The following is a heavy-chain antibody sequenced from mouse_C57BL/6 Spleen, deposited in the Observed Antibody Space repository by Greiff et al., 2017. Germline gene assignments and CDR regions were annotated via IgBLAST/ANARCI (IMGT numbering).Heavy chain of an antibody. CDR1: GYSITSGYD. Sequence: EVKLVESGPGMVKPSQSLSLTCTVTGYSITSGYDWHWIRHFPGNKLEWMGYISYSGSTNYNPSLKSRISITHDTSKNHFFLKLNSVTTEDTATYYCARVGGYGSSYWYFDVWGTGTTVTVSS. V-gene: IGHV3-1*01. J-gene: IGHJ1*03. CDR3: ARVGGYGSSYWYFDV. D-gene: IGHD1-1*01. CDR2: ISYSGST.